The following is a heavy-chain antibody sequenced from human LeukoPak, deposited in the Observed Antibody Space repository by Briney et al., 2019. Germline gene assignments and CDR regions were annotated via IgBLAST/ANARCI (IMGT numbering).Heavy chain of an antibody. D-gene: IGHD3-10*01. CDR1: GYTLTELS. V-gene: IGHV1-24*01. CDR2: FDPEDGET. CDR3: ATRAYYYGSGSCYDI. J-gene: IGHJ3*02. Sequence: ASVKVSCKVSGYTLTELSMHWVRQAPGKGLEWMGGFDPEDGETIYAQKFQGRVTMTEDTSTDTAYMELSSLRSEDTAVYYCATRAYYYGSGSCYDIWGQGTMVTVSS.